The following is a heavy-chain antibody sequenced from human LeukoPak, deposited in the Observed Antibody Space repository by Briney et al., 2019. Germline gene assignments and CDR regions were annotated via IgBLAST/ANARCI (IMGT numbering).Heavy chain of an antibody. CDR3: GGHNLGHCSGGSCYSPWFDP. CDR2: IYPGDSDT. D-gene: IGHD2-15*01. J-gene: IGHJ5*02. V-gene: IGHV5-51*01. CDR1: GYSFTSYW. Sequence: GESLKISCKGSGYSFTSYWIGWVRQMPGKGLEWMGIIYPGDSDTRYSPSFQGQVTISADKSISTAYLQWSSLKASDTVMYYCGGHNLGHCSGGSCYSPWFDPWGQGTLVTVSS.